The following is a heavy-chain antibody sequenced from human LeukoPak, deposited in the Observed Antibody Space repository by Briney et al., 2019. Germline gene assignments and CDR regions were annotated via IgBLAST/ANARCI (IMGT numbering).Heavy chain of an antibody. J-gene: IGHJ4*02. V-gene: IGHV3-48*01. Sequence: PGGSLRLSCAASGFTFNSYHFNWVRQAPGKGLEWVSYISIFSSTIYYAGSVKGRFTISRDDAKSSVYLQMNSLRAEDTAVYYCARTHERDLDYWGQGTLVTVFS. CDR2: ISIFSSTI. CDR3: ARTHERDLDY. CDR1: GFTFNSYH.